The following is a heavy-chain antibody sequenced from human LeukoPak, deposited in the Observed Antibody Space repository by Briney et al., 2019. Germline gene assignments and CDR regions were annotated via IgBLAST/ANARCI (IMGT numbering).Heavy chain of an antibody. CDR2: IGGSGGST. J-gene: IGHJ4*02. D-gene: IGHD2-8*01. V-gene: IGHV3-23*01. Sequence: PGGSLRLSCAASGFTFSSYAMSWVRQAPGKGLEWVSAIGGSGGSTYYADSVKGRFTISRDNSKNTLYLQMNSLRAEDTAVYYCAKDRGRSGYCTNGVCYYFDYWGQGTLVTVSS. CDR1: GFTFSSYA. CDR3: AKDRGRSGYCTNGVCYYFDY.